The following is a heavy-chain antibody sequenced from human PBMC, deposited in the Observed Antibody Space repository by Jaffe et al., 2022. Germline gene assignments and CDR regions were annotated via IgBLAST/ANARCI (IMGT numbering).Heavy chain of an antibody. CDR1: GYTFTGYY. V-gene: IGHV1-2*02. CDR2: INPNSGDT. Sequence: QVQLVQSGAEVKKPGASVKVSCKASGYTFTGYYMHWVRQAPGQGLEWMGWINPNSGDTNYAQKFQGRVTMTRDTSISTAYMDLSRLRSDDTAVYYCARDFGVGGGSYGWFDPWGQGTLVTVSS. J-gene: IGHJ5*02. CDR3: ARDFGVGGGSYGWFDP. D-gene: IGHD1-26*01.